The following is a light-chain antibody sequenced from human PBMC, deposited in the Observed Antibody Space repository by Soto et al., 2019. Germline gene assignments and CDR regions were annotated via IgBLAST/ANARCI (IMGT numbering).Light chain of an antibody. CDR2: EVS. V-gene: IGLV2-8*01. J-gene: IGLJ2*01. CDR1: YSDIGGYNY. CDR3: SSYGGSNNVV. Sequence: QSVLTQPPSASGSPGQSVTISCTGSYSDIGGYNYVSWYLQHPGKAPKLIIYEVSKRPSGVPDRFSGSKSDNTASLTVSGLQAEDEADYYCSSYGGSNNVVFGGGTKVTVL.